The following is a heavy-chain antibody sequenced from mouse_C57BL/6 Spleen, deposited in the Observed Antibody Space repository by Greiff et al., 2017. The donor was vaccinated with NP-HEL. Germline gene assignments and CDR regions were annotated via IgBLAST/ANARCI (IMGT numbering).Heavy chain of an antibody. V-gene: IGHV1-76*01. Sequence: QVHVKQSGAELVRPGASVKLSCKASGYTFTDYYINWVKQRPGQGLEWIARIYPGSGNTYYNEKFKGKATLTAEKSSSTAYMQLSSLTSEDSAVYFCAKGFYYGSSSVYYFDYWGQGTTLTVSS. D-gene: IGHD1-1*01. CDR3: AKGFYYGSSSVYYFDY. J-gene: IGHJ2*01. CDR2: IYPGSGNT. CDR1: GYTFTDYY.